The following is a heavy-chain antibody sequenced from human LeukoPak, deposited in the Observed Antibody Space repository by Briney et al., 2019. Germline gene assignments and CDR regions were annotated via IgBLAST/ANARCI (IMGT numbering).Heavy chain of an antibody. J-gene: IGHJ3*02. CDR3: ATRSELELLSDAFDI. D-gene: IGHD1-7*01. Sequence: GASVKVSCKASGGTFSSYAISWVRQAPGQGLEWMGGIIPIFGTANYAQKFQGRVTITTDESTSTAYMELSSLRSEDTAVYYCATRSELELLSDAFDIWGQGTMVTVSS. CDR1: GGTFSSYA. V-gene: IGHV1-69*05. CDR2: IIPIFGTA.